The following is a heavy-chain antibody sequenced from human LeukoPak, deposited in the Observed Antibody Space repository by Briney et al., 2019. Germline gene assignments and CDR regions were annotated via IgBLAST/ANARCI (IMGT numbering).Heavy chain of an antibody. J-gene: IGHJ6*02. CDR3: ARDLIAGYRSSTSCYSVRGGGSVDGMDV. Sequence: SVKVSCKASGGTFSSYAISWVRQAPGQGLEWMGGIIPIFGTANYAQKFQGRVTITADESTSTAYMELSSLRSEDTAVYYCARDLIAGYRSSTSCYSVRGGGSVDGMDVWGQGTTVTVSS. V-gene: IGHV1-69*13. CDR2: IIPIFGTA. CDR1: GGTFSSYA. D-gene: IGHD2-2*01.